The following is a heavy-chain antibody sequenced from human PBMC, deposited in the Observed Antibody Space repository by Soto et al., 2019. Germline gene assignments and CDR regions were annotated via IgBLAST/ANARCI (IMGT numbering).Heavy chain of an antibody. J-gene: IGHJ4*02. CDR3: ARDLTREGDYYDRSGYYLDY. V-gene: IGHV1-46*01. D-gene: IGHD3-22*01. CDR2: INPSDDAT. CDR1: GYTFTRYY. Sequence: ASVKVSCKASGYTFTRYYMHWVRQAPGQGLEWMGIINPSDDATSYAEKFQGRLTMTKDMSTSTVYMEMSSLRSEDTAVYYCARDLTREGDYYDRSGYYLDYWGQGTLVTV.